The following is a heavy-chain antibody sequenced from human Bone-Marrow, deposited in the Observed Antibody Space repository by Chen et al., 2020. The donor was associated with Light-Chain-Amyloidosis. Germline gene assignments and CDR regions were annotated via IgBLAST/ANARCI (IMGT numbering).Heavy chain of an antibody. CDR1: GVTVSNYW. V-gene: IGHV3-7*01. CDR3: ARSPTGASQAFDI. J-gene: IGHJ3*02. CDR2: IRQSVTEK. Sequence: EVQLVESGGGLVQPGGSLSVSCVASGVTVSNYWMNWVRQAPGAGLEWVANIRQSVTEKNYVDSVEDRFTISRDNAKNSMYLQINSLRVDDTAVYYCARSPTGASQAFDIWGQGTTVIVS. D-gene: IGHD4-17*01.